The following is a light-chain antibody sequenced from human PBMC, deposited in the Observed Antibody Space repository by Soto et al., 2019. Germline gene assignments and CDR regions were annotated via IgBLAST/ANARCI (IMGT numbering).Light chain of an antibody. V-gene: IGKV3-15*01. Sequence: EIVITQSPATLSVSPGDRTTLSCRARQSLISNLAWYQQNPGQAPRLLIYGTSTRATGIPARFSGSGSGTEFTLTISSLQSEDSAVYYCQQYTNWPRTFGQGTKVDIK. J-gene: IGKJ1*01. CDR3: QQYTNWPRT. CDR1: QSLISN. CDR2: GTS.